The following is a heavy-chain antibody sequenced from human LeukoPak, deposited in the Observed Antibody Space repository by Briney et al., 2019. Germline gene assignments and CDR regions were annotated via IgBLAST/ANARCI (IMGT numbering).Heavy chain of an antibody. D-gene: IGHD6-19*01. CDR1: GGSISSYY. V-gene: IGHV4-59*01. CDR3: ARGRVVARIFDF. CDR2: IHYSGST. Sequence: KSSETLSLTCTVSGGSISSYYWSWIRQPPGKGLEWIGYIHYSGSTNYNPSLKSRVSVSVDTSKNQFSLKLSSVTATDTAVYYCARGRVVARIFDFWGPGSLVTVS. J-gene: IGHJ4*02.